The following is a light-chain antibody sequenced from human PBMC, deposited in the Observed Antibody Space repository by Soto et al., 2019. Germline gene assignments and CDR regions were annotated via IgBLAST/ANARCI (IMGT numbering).Light chain of an antibody. CDR3: ISYAKSRTVV. Sequence: QSVLTQPASVSGSPGQSITISCTGTSSDVGGNYVSWYVSGYQQHPGKVPKLINYDDEDRPSGVSNRFSGSKSGNPASLTIAGVQAEDEADYYCISYAKSRTVVFGGGTKVTVL. CDR1: SSDVGGNYVSWY. V-gene: IGLV2-14*03. CDR2: DDE. J-gene: IGLJ2*01.